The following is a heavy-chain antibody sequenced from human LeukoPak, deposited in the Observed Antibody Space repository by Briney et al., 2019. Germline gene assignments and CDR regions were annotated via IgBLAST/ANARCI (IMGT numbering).Heavy chain of an antibody. CDR1: RGSISSSSYY. J-gene: IGHJ3*02. CDR2: IYYSGST. V-gene: IGHV4-61*01. CDR3: ARDGSDGSGIDAFDI. Sequence: SETLSLTCTVSRGSISSSSYYWGWIRQPPGKGLEWIGYIYYSGSTNYNPSLKSRVTISVDTSKNQSSLKLSSVTAADTAVYYCARDGSDGSGIDAFDIWGQGTMVTVSS. D-gene: IGHD3-10*01.